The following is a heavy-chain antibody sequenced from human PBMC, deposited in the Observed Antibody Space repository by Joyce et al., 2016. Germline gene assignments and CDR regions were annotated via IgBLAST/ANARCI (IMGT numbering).Heavy chain of an antibody. V-gene: IGHV4-4*03. D-gene: IGHD6-13*01. Sequence: QVHLQESGPGLVEPPGTLSVTCTISSYSVTNDNWWSWVRQSPDKGLEWIGEIHHIGRTTYNPSLKSRVSMSVDKTKNQLSLTLNSVTAADSAIYYCTKNAAYYLDFWGRGTLVTVSS. CDR3: TKNAAYYLDF. CDR2: IHHIGRT. J-gene: IGHJ4*02. CDR1: SYSVTNDNW.